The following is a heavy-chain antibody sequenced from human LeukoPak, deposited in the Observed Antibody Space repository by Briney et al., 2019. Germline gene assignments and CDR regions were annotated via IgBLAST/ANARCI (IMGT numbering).Heavy chain of an antibody. D-gene: IGHD1-26*01. V-gene: IGHV1-24*01. Sequence: ASVKVSCKVSGYTLTELSMHWVRQAPGKGLEWMGGFDPEDGETIYAQKFQGRVTMTEDTSTDTAYMELSSLGSEDTAVYYCATVPYSGSYYHPSPFDYWGQGTLVTVSS. J-gene: IGHJ4*02. CDR3: ATVPYSGSYYHPSPFDY. CDR1: GYTLTELS. CDR2: FDPEDGET.